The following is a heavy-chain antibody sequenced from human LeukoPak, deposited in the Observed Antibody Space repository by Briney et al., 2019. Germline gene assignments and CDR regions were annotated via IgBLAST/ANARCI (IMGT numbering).Heavy chain of an antibody. V-gene: IGHV1-2*02. CDR1: GYTFVGYY. CDR2: IDPYTGNT. CDR3: AREYSASEH. J-gene: IGHJ4*02. D-gene: IGHD5-12*01. Sequence: ASVKVSCKASGYTFVGYYLHLVRQAPGQGLEWMAWIDPYTGNTHYAQKFQGRIAVTRDTSVSTTYMELSWLTSDDTARHYCAREYSASEHWGQGTLVTVSS.